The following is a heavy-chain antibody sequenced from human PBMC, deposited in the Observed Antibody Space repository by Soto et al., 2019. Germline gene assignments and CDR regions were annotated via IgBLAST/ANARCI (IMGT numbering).Heavy chain of an antibody. Sequence: SLKVSCKASGYSFTSYYMHWGRQAPGQGLEWMGIINPSGGSTSYAQKFQGRGTMTRDTSTSTVYMELSSLRSEDTAGYYCGSEYSSSSAFDYWGQGTLVPVSP. CDR2: INPSGGST. CDR1: GYSFTSYY. V-gene: IGHV1-46*01. CDR3: GSEYSSSSAFDY. D-gene: IGHD6-6*01. J-gene: IGHJ4*02.